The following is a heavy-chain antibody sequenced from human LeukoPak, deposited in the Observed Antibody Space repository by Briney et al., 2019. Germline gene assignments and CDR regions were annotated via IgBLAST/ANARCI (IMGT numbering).Heavy chain of an antibody. CDR3: ARRSSFADYYYYMDV. CDR1: GYSFTSYL. J-gene: IGHJ6*03. Sequence: GESLKISCKGSGYSFTSYLIGWVRQMPGKGLEWMGIIYPGDSDTRYSPSFQGQVTISADKSIRTAYLQWSSLKASDTAMYYCARRSSFADYYYYMDVWGKGTTVTVSS. CDR2: IYPGDSDT. V-gene: IGHV5-51*01. D-gene: IGHD2/OR15-2a*01.